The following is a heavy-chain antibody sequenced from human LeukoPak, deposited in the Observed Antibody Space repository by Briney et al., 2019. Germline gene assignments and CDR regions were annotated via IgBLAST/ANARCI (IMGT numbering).Heavy chain of an antibody. V-gene: IGHV3-23*01. CDR2: ISGSGGST. CDR3: AKSSSGSYYNLIDY. CDR1: GFTFSSYA. Sequence: GGSLRLSCAASGFTFSSYAMSWVRQAPGKGLEWVSAISGSGGSTYYADAVKGRFTISRDNSKNTLYLQMNSLRAEDTAVYYCAKSSSGSYYNLIDYWGQGTLVTVSS. J-gene: IGHJ4*02. D-gene: IGHD3-10*01.